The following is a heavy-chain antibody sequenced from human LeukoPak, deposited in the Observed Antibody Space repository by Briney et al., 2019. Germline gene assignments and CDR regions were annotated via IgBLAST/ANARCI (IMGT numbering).Heavy chain of an antibody. V-gene: IGHV1-2*02. J-gene: IGHJ3*02. Sequence: GSASVSCEASGDTFTGYYMRWGCQTPGQGLEWGGWIKLKRGGTNYAQKFQGRVTMPRDTSLSTAYLELSRLRSDDTAVYYCASDVWEFDAFDIWGQGPMVTVSS. CDR2: IKLKRGGT. CDR3: ASDVWEFDAFDI. CDR1: GDTFTGYY. D-gene: IGHD3-10*01.